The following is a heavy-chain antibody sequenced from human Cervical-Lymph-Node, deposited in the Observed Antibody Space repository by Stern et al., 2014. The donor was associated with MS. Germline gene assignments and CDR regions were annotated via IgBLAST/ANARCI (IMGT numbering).Heavy chain of an antibody. CDR1: GFNFSSYW. CDR2: INRDGSDT. Sequence: EVHLVESGGGLVQPGGSLRLSCAASGFNFSSYWMHWVRQFPEKGLFWVSQINRDGSDTSYADSVKGRFSISRDNTRNMLYLRMTSLRAEDTAVYYCARGVGDYWGQGARVTVSS. D-gene: IGHD3-16*01. J-gene: IGHJ4*02. V-gene: IGHV3-74*02. CDR3: ARGVGDY.